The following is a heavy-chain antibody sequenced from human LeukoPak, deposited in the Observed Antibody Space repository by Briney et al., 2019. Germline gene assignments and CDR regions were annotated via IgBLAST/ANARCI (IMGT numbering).Heavy chain of an antibody. Sequence: GGSLRLSCAASGFTCSTYAMSWVRQAPGKGLQWVSAISGSGGSTYYADSVKGRFTISRDNSKNTLYLQMNSLRAEDTAVYYCAKGRLYQLDIWGQGTMVTVSS. D-gene: IGHD2-2*01. CDR2: ISGSGGST. J-gene: IGHJ3*02. CDR1: GFTCSTYA. CDR3: AKGRLYQLDI. V-gene: IGHV3-23*01.